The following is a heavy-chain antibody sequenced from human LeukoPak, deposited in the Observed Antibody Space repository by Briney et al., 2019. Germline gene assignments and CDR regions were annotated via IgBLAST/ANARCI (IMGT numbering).Heavy chain of an antibody. CDR2: IYYSGST. CDR1: GGSISSGDYY. CDR3: ARAPLPDYGDSGGGAFDI. J-gene: IGHJ3*02. V-gene: IGHV4-30-4*01. Sequence: SETLSLTCTVSGGSISSGDYYWSWIRQPPGKGLEWIGYIYYSGSTYYNPSLKSRVTISVDTSKNQFSLKLSSVAAADTAVYYCARAPLPDYGDSGGGAFDIWGQGTMVTVSS. D-gene: IGHD4-17*01.